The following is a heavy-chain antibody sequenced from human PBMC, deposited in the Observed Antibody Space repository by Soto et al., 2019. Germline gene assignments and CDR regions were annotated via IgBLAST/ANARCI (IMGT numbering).Heavy chain of an antibody. V-gene: IGHV3-23*01. CDR2: LSGSGSST. J-gene: IGHJ4*02. CDR1: GFLFSDYA. CDR3: ARESEDLTSNFDY. Sequence: EVRLLESEGGLVQPGKSLRLSCAASGFLFSDYAMSWVRQAPGKGLEWVSALSGSGSSTYYADSVKGRFTISRDNLKNTVSLQMNNLTAEDTAVYYCARESEDLTSNFDYWGQGTLVTVSS.